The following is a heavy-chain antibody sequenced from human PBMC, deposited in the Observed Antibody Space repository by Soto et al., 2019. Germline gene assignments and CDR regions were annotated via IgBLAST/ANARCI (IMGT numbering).Heavy chain of an antibody. CDR2: IASTTNTI. D-gene: IGHD4-17*01. CDR1: GYTFSSYT. J-gene: IGHJ4*02. Sequence: EVQLVESGGGLVQPGGSLRLSCAGSGYTFSSYTMNWVRQAPGKGLEWISYIASTTNTISYADSVKGRFTISRDNAKNSVWLQMNSLRDEDTAVYYCARDNDYAFDYWGQGTLVTVSS. V-gene: IGHV3-48*02. CDR3: ARDNDYAFDY.